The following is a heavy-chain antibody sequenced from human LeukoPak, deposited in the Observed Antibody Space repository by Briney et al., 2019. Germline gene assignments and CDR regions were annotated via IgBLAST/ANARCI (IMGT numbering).Heavy chain of an antibody. V-gene: IGHV4-34*01. D-gene: IGHD5-18*01. CDR3: ARGEQRGYSYGYVLVRGSPRLKPPPHDAFDI. CDR2: ITHVGDS. J-gene: IGHJ3*02. Sequence: SETLSLTCSVFGASFSGNYWIWIRQPPGKGLEWIGEITHVGDSNYNPSLKSRVTISLDTSKSQFSLKLHSLTAADTAVYYCARGEQRGYSYGYVLVRGSPRLKPPPHDAFDIWGQGTMVTVSS. CDR1: GASFSGNY.